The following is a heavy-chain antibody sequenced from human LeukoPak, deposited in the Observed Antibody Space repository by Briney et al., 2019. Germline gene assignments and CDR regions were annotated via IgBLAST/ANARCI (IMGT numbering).Heavy chain of an antibody. CDR3: ARVGDHFHWNLDL. Sequence: GSLRLSCAASGFTVSTYYMNWVRQAPGKGLEWVSIIYSGGTTYYADSVKGRFTISRDASKNTLSLQVNSLRAEDTAVYFCARVGDHFHWNLDLWGRGTLVSVSS. CDR1: GFTVSTYY. J-gene: IGHJ2*01. CDR2: IYSGGTT. D-gene: IGHD3-3*02. V-gene: IGHV3-53*01.